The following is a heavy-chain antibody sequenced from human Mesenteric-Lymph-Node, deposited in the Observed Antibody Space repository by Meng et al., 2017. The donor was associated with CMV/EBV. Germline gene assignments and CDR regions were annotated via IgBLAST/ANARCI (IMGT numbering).Heavy chain of an antibody. CDR3: ARHSGTYAKDTRDH. Sequence: GGSLRLSCAASGFTFISYAISWVRQAPGKGLEWVSLISGGVGNRYYAESVRGRFIISRDNSKGTVYLQINSLRADDTAVYYCARHSGTYAKDTRDHWGQGTLVTVSS. J-gene: IGHJ4*02. CDR2: ISGGVGNR. D-gene: IGHD1-26*01. V-gene: IGHV3-23*01. CDR1: GFTFISYA.